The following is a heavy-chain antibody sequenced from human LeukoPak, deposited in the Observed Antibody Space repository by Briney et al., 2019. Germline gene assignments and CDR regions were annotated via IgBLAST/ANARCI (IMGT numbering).Heavy chain of an antibody. CDR3: AKDYYDSSGYILYYYYYGMDV. CDR1: GFTFSSYG. J-gene: IGHJ6*02. CDR2: ISYDGSNK. Sequence: GGSLRLSCAASGFTFSSYGMHWVRQAPGKGLEWVAVISYDGSNKYYADSVKGRFTISRDNSKNTLYLQMNSLGAEDTAVYYCAKDYYDSSGYILYYYYYGMDVWGQGTTVTVSS. V-gene: IGHV3-30*18. D-gene: IGHD3-22*01.